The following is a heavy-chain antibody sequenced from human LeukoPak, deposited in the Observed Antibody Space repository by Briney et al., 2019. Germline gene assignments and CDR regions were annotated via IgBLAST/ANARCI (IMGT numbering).Heavy chain of an antibody. CDR1: GSPLGDFA. J-gene: IGHJ4*02. CDR2: IVGHGTST. CDR3: ARDPHPAYGDYVVLDS. Sequence: GGPLRPSGPPSGSPLGDFAIHWARQAQGRGRGWVSFIVGHGTSTYYADSVKGRFTISRDNNKNSLYLQMNSLKTADTALYFCARDPHPAYGDYVVLDSWGQGTLVTVSS. V-gene: IGHV3-43*02. D-gene: IGHD4-17*01.